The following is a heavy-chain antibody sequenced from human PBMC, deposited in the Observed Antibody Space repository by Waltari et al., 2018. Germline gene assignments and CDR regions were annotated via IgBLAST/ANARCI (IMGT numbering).Heavy chain of an antibody. Sequence: QVQLQESGPGLVKPSETLSLTCTVSGYSISSGYYWGWIRQPPGKGLEWIGSIYHSGSTSYNPSLKSRVTISVDTSKNQFSLKLSSVTAADTAVYYCARDRHPSSGYPNNWFDPWGQGTLVTVSS. J-gene: IGHJ5*02. D-gene: IGHD3-22*01. CDR3: ARDRHPSSGYPNNWFDP. CDR2: IYHSGST. V-gene: IGHV4-38-2*02. CDR1: GYSISSGYY.